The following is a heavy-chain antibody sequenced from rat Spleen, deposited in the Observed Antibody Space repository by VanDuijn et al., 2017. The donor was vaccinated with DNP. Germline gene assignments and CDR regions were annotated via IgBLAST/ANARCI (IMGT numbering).Heavy chain of an antibody. D-gene: IGHD3-8*01. CDR3: TRGHPHRGFDY. CDR2: ISSAGGT. Sequence: EVQLQESGPGLVKPSQSLSLTCSVTDYSITSNYRWNWIRKFPGNKLEWMGCISSAGGTNYNPSLKSRVSTTRDTSKNQFFLPLNSETTEGTGTEYCTRGHPHRGFDYWGRGVMVTVSS. J-gene: IGHJ2*01. V-gene: IGHV3-3*01. CDR1: DYSITSNYR.